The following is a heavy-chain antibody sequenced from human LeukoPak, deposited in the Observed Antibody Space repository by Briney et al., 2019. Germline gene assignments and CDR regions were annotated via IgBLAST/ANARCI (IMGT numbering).Heavy chain of an antibody. V-gene: IGHV3-21*01. D-gene: IGHD3-10*01. J-gene: IGHJ4*02. CDR2: ISSSGTYI. CDR3: VRDRGSYRPIDY. CDR1: GFTFSSYA. Sequence: PGGSLRLSCAASGFTFSSYAMSWVRQAPGKGLEWVPSISSSGTYIYYRDSVKGRFTISRDNAENSLYLEMNSLRVEDTAIYYCVRDRGSYRPIDYWGQGTLVTVSS.